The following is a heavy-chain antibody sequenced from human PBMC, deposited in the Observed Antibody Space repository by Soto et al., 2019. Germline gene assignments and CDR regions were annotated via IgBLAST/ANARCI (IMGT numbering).Heavy chain of an antibody. D-gene: IGHD5-12*01. CDR2: INHSGST. Sequence: PSETLSLPCAVYGGSFSGYYWSWIRQPPGKGLEWIGEINHSGSTNYNPSLKSRVTISVDTSKNQFSLKLSSVTAADTAVYYCARFAYISGYDPKPTFYYYYGMDVWGQGTTVTVSS. V-gene: IGHV4-34*01. CDR1: GGSFSGYY. J-gene: IGHJ6*02. CDR3: ARFAYISGYDPKPTFYYYYGMDV.